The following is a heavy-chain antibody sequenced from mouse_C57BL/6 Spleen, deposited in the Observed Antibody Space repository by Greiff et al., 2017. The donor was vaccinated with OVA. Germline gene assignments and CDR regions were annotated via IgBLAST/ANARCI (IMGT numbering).Heavy chain of an antibody. J-gene: IGHJ1*03. CDR2: IDPENGDT. D-gene: IGHD1-1*01. CDR1: GFNIKDDY. CDR3: TTGGSSYEYFDV. Sequence: VQLQQSGAELVRPGASVKLSCTASGFNIKDDYMYWVKQRPEQGLEWIGWIDPENGDTEYASKFQGKATITADTSSNTAYLQLSSLTSEDTAVYYCTTGGSSYEYFDVWGTGTTVTVSS. V-gene: IGHV14-4*01.